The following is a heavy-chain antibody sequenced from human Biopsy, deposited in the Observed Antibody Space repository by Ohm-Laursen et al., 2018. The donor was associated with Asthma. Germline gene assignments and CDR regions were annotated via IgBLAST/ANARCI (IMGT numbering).Heavy chain of an antibody. CDR1: GGSMSSSSYY. J-gene: IGHJ6*02. CDR2: ISYTGSA. Sequence: SQTLSLTCTVSGGSMSSSSYYWGWIRQPPGKGLEWMGSISYTGSAYHNPSLKSRVTISVDTSKNQFSLKLTSVTAADTAVYYCVRGSSSWHHGPFHYYYGLDVWGQGTTATVSS. V-gene: IGHV4-39*01. CDR3: VRGSSSWHHGPFHYYYGLDV. D-gene: IGHD6-13*01.